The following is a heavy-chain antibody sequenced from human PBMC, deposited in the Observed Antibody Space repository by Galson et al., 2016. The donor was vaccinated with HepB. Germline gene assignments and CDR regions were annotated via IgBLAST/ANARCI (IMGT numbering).Heavy chain of an antibody. J-gene: IGHJ4*02. CDR2: ISGGSSTI. D-gene: IGHD6-19*01. V-gene: IGHV3-48*02. CDR1: GFTFSSYA. Sequence: SLRLSCAASGFTFSSYAMNWVRQAPGKGLEWLSHISGGSSTIYYADSVKGRFTVSRDNAKNSLYLQMNSLRDDDTAVYYCAKPFLSSCLYYFDYWGRGTLVTVSS. CDR3: AKPFLSSCLYYFDY.